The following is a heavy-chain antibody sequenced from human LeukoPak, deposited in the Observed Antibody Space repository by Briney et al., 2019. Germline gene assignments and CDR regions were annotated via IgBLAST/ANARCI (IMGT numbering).Heavy chain of an antibody. D-gene: IGHD7-27*01. CDR2: IYYSGST. J-gene: IGHJ4*02. Sequence: MPSETLSLTCTVSSGSISSSSYYWGWIRQPPGKGLEWIGSIYYSGSTYYNPSLKSRVTISVGTSKNQFSLKLSSVTASDTAVYYCARSSRTGGFDYWGQGTLVTVSS. V-gene: IGHV4-39*01. CDR1: SGSISSSSYY. CDR3: ARSSRTGGFDY.